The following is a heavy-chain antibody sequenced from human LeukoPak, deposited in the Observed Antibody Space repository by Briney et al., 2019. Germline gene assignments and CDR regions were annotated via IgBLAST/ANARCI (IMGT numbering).Heavy chain of an antibody. CDR1: GGSFSGYY. Sequence: SETLSLTCAVYGGSFSGYYWSWIRQPPGKGLEWIGEINHSGSTNYNPPLKSRVTISVDTSKNQFSLKLSSVTAADTAVYYCARTMETAFDIWGQGTMVTVSS. CDR3: ARTMETAFDI. J-gene: IGHJ3*02. V-gene: IGHV4-34*01. CDR2: INHSGST. D-gene: IGHD1-1*01.